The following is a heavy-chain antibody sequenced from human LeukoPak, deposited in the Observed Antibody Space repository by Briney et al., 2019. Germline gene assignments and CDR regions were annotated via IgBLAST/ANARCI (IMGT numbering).Heavy chain of an antibody. CDR3: ARFSWLRQSYYFDY. Sequence: PSETLSLTCAVYGGSFSGYYWSWIRQPPGEGLEWIGEINHSGSTNYNPSLKSRVTISVDTSKNQFSLKLSSVTAADTAVYYCARFSWLRQSYYFDYWGQGTLVTVSS. J-gene: IGHJ4*02. CDR1: GGSFSGYY. D-gene: IGHD5-12*01. V-gene: IGHV4-34*01. CDR2: INHSGST.